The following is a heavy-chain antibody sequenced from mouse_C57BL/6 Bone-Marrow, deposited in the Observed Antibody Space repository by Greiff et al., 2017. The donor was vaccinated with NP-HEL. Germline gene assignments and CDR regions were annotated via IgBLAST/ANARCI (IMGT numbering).Heavy chain of an antibody. J-gene: IGHJ2*01. CDR3: ARVLATRAYYFDY. V-gene: IGHV1-64*01. CDR2: IHPNSGST. D-gene: IGHD1-1*01. CDR1: GYTFTSYW. Sequence: QVQLQQPGAELVKPGASVKLSCKASGYTFTSYWMHWVKQRPGQGLEWIGMIHPNSGSTNYNEKFKSKATLTVDKSSSTAYMQLSSLTSEDSAVYYCARVLATRAYYFDYWGQGTTLTVSS.